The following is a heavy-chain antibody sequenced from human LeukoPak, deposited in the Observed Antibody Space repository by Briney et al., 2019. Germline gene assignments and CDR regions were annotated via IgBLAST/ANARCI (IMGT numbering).Heavy chain of an antibody. D-gene: IGHD6-13*01. Sequence: PSETLSLICSVSGDSISMHYWSWIRQPPGKGLEWIGYIDHTGSTNYNPFLNSRVTISRDTSKNHFSLELSSVTAADTAVYFCARGRVSSSSWSSTYYYYFYMDVWGKGTTVTVSS. CDR3: ARGRVSSSSWSSTYYYYFYMDV. CDR1: GDSISMHY. CDR2: IDHTGST. J-gene: IGHJ6*03. V-gene: IGHV4-59*11.